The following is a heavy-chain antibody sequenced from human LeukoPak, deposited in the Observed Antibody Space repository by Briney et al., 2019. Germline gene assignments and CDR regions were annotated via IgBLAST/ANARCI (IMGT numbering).Heavy chain of an antibody. J-gene: IGHJ4*02. CDR3: ARGLVAVAPSY. CDR1: GGSFSGYY. Sequence: PSETLSLTCAVYGGSFSGYYWSWIRQPPGKGLEWIGEINHSGSTNYNLSLKSRVTISVDTSKNQFSLKLGSVTAADTAVYYCARGLVAVAPSYWGQGTLVTVSS. D-gene: IGHD6-19*01. V-gene: IGHV4-34*01. CDR2: INHSGST.